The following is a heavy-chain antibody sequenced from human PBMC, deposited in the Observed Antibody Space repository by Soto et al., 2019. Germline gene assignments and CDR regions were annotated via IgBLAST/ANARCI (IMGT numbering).Heavy chain of an antibody. Sequence: SVKVSCKASGGTFISYAISWVRQAPGQGLEWMGGIIPIFGTANYAQKFQGRVTITADESTSTAYMELSSLRSEDTAVYYCARPSMVRGVTPAPYYYYYGMDVWGQGTTVTVSS. CDR1: GGTFISYA. D-gene: IGHD3-10*01. V-gene: IGHV1-69*13. J-gene: IGHJ6*02. CDR3: ARPSMVRGVTPAPYYYYYGMDV. CDR2: IIPIFGTA.